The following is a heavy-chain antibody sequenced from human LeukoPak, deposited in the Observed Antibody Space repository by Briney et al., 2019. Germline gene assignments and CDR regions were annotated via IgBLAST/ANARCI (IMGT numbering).Heavy chain of an antibody. CDR3: ARDPVGALGY. CDR1: GFTFSDYY. V-gene: IGHV3-11*04. CDR2: ISSSGSTI. J-gene: IGHJ4*02. Sequence: PGGSLRLYCAASGFTFSDYYISWIRQAPGKWLGWVSYISSSGSTIYYADSVKGRFTISRDNAKTSLYLQINSLRAEDTAVYYCARDPVGALGYWGQGTLVTVSS. D-gene: IGHD1-26*01.